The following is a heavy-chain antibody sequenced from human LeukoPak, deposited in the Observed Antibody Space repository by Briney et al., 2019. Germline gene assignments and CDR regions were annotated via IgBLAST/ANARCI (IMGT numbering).Heavy chain of an antibody. CDR2: VTTNSDM. Sequence: GGSLRLSCAASGFTFNTYSMNWVRQAPGEGLEWVSCVTTNSDMYYADSVKGRFTISRDNAKNSLYLQMNSLRAEDTAVYYCAGLVLDYWGQGTLVTVSS. D-gene: IGHD6-19*01. V-gene: IGHV3-21*01. CDR3: AGLVLDY. J-gene: IGHJ4*02. CDR1: GFTFNTYS.